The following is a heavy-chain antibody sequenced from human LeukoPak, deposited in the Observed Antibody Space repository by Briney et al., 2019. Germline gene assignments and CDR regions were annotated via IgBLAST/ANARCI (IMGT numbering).Heavy chain of an antibody. D-gene: IGHD3-10*01. J-gene: IGHJ3*02. CDR3: ARSDYHGSGSHTVFDAFDI. CDR2: IDDSGNT. V-gene: IGHV4-59*01. Sequence: ASETLSLTCTVSGGSISRYYWSWIRRPPGKGLEWIGYIDDSGNTDYNPSLKSQVTISVDRSKNQLSLKLSFVTAADTAVYYCARSDYHGSGSHTVFDAFDIWCQGTRVTVSS. CDR1: GGSISRYY.